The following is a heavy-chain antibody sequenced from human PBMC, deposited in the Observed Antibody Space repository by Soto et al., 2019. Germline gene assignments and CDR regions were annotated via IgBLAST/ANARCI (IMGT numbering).Heavy chain of an antibody. CDR3: ARTVLGPDLLADSFVDYYYYMDV. D-gene: IGHD3-9*01. J-gene: IGHJ6*03. CDR1: GGSIGNFY. CDR2: VYYTGST. V-gene: IGHV4-59*08. Sequence: SETLSLTCTVSGGSIGNFYWSWTRQPPGKGLEWIVYVYYTGSTSYNPSLKRRVTFSADSSRGQFSLRLNSVTAADTAVYYCARTVLGPDLLADSFVDYYYYMDVWGQGTTVTVSS.